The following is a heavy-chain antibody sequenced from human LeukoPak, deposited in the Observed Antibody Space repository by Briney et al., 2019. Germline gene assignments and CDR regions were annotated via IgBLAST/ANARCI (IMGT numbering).Heavy chain of an antibody. CDR3: VRDRLGEYSSSSGADEFDY. J-gene: IGHJ4*02. D-gene: IGHD6-6*01. CDR2: IWYDGSSK. Sequence: TGGSLRLSCAASGFSFSSFGMYWVRQAPGKGLQWVAVIWYDGSSKHYADSVKGRFTISRDNIKNTLYLQMNSLRAEDTAVYYCVRDRLGEYSSSSGADEFDYWGQRALVTVSS. CDR1: GFSFSSFG. V-gene: IGHV3-33*01.